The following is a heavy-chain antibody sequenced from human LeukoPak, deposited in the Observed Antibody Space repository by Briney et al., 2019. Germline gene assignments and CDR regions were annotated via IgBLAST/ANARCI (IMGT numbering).Heavy chain of an antibody. CDR2: INHSGST. CDR1: GGSFSGYY. J-gene: IGHJ4*02. V-gene: IGHV4-34*01. CDR3: ARLHYYGSGN. D-gene: IGHD3-10*01. Sequence: PSETLSLTCAVYGGSFSGYYWSWIRQPPGKGLEWIGEINHSGSTNYNPSLKSRVTISVDTSKNQFSLKLTSVTAADTALYYCARLHYYGSGNWGQGTLVTVSS.